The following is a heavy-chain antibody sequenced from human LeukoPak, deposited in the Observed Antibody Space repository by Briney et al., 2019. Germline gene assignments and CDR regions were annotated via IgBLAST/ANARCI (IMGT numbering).Heavy chain of an antibody. V-gene: IGHV3-30*03. Sequence: GRSLRLSCAASGFTFSSYGMHWVRQAPGKGLEWVAVISYDGSNKYYADSVKGRFTISRDNSKNTLYLQMNSLRAEDTAVYYCARDPGSYYYGSDCFDYWGQGTLVTVSS. J-gene: IGHJ4*02. CDR2: ISYDGSNK. CDR3: ARDPGSYYYGSDCFDY. CDR1: GFTFSSYG. D-gene: IGHD3-10*01.